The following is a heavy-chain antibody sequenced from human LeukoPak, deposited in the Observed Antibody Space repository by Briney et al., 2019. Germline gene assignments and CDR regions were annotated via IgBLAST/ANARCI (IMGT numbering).Heavy chain of an antibody. Sequence: NPSETLSLTCTVSGDSISGSSFHWGWIRQPPGKGLEWIGSMYYSGSSYFNPSLKSRVTISLDTSKNQFSLKLSSVTAADTAVYYCARGVMVRGVMNYYYYMDVWGKGTTVTISS. CDR2: MYYSGSS. CDR3: ARGVMVRGVMNYYYYMDV. CDR1: GDSISGSSFH. V-gene: IGHV4-39*07. D-gene: IGHD3-10*01. J-gene: IGHJ6*03.